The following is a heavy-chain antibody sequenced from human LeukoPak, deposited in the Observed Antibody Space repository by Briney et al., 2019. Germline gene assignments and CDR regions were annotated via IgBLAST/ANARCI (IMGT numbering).Heavy chain of an antibody. D-gene: IGHD6-19*01. CDR1: GFTFSSYG. CDR2: IWYDGSNK. V-gene: IGHV3-33*01. CDR3: ARVGYSSGWSDY. Sequence: GRSLRLSCAASGFTFSSYGMHWVRQATGKGLEWVAVIWYDGSNKYYADSVKGRFTISRDNSKNTLYLQMNSLRAEDTAVYYCARVGYSSGWSDYWGQGTLVTVSS. J-gene: IGHJ4*02.